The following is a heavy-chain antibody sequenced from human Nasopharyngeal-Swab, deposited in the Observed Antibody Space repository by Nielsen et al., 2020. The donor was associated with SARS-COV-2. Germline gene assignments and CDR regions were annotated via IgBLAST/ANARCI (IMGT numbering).Heavy chain of an antibody. CDR2: ISAYNGNT. J-gene: IGHJ4*02. V-gene: IGHV1-18*01. D-gene: IGHD3-22*01. Sequence: ASVKVSCKASGYTFTSYGISWVRQAPGQGLEWMGWISAYNGNTTYAQKLQGRVTMTTDTSTSTAYMELRSLRSDDTAVYYCARPYYYDSSGYPPLKYWGQGTLVTVSS. CDR1: GYTFTSYG. CDR3: ARPYYYDSSGYPPLKY.